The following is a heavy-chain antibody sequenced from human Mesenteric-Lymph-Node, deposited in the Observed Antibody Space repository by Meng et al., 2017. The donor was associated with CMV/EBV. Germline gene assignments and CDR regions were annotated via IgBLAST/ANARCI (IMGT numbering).Heavy chain of an antibody. V-gene: IGHV3-53*01. CDR1: GFTVSSNY. J-gene: IGHJ4*02. CDR2: IYGGGAI. Sequence: GESLKISCAASGFTVSSNYMSWVRQAPGKGLEWVSVIYGGGAIYYADSVKGRFTVSSDNSQSTLYLQMNSLRGEDTAVYYCASESGSHFYFDSWGQGTLVTVSS. CDR3: ASESGSHFYFDS. D-gene: IGHD1-26*01.